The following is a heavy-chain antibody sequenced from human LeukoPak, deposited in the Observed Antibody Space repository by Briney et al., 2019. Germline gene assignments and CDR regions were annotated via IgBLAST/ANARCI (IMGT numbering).Heavy chain of an antibody. CDR1: GYTFTGYY. CDR2: INPNSGDT. V-gene: IGHV1-2*02. J-gene: IGHJ6*03. CDR3: ARDRIGYCSSTSCYYYYYMDV. Sequence: ASVKVSYKASGYTFTGYYMHWVRQAPGQGLEWMGWINPNSGDTNYAQKFQGRVTMTRDTSISTAYMELSRLRSDDTAVYYCARDRIGYCSSTSCYYYYYMDVWGKGTTVTVSS. D-gene: IGHD2-2*01.